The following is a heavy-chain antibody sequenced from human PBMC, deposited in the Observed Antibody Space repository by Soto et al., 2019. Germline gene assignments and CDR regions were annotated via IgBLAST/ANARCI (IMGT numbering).Heavy chain of an antibody. D-gene: IGHD2-2*01. CDR3: THSFHLLLDY. J-gene: IGHJ4*02. Sequence: QITLKESGPALVKPTQTLTLTCTFSGFSLSISGVGVSWIRQPPGKAPEWLALIYGDDDKFYSPSLKTRLTITKDTSKNQVVLSMTNMEPVGTATYYCTHSFHLLLDYWGQGTLVTVSS. V-gene: IGHV2-5*02. CDR2: IYGDDDK. CDR1: GFSLSISGVG.